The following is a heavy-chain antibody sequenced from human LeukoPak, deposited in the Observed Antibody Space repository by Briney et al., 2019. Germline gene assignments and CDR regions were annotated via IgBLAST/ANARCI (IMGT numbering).Heavy chain of an antibody. CDR3: AKDAGPSFLGYCSSTSCYGAYYFDY. V-gene: IGHV3-23*01. D-gene: IGHD2-2*01. J-gene: IGHJ4*02. CDR1: GFRFGDFA. CDR2: ISASGANT. Sequence: GGSLRLSCEASGFRFGDFAMSWVRQTPGKGLEWVSGISASGANTYYADSVKGRFTISRDNSKNTLYLQMNSLRAEDTAVYYCAKDAGPSFLGYCSSTSCYGAYYFDYWGQGTLVTVSS.